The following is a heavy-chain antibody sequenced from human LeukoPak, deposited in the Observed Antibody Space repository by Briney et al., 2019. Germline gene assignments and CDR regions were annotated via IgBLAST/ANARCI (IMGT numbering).Heavy chain of an antibody. CDR1: GGTFSSYA. D-gene: IGHD2-2*01. J-gene: IGHJ4*02. CDR3: ASAGYCSSTRCPHPPIDY. Sequence: GASVTVSCKASGGTFSSYAISWVRQAPGQGLEWMGGVIPIFGTANYAQKFQGRVTITADESTSTAYMELSSLRSEDTAVYYCASAGYCSSTRCPHPPIDYWGQGTLVTVSS. V-gene: IGHV1-69*13. CDR2: VIPIFGTA.